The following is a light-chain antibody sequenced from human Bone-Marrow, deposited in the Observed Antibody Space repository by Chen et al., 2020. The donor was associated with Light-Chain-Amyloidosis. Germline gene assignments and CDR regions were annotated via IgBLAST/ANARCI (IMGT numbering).Light chain of an antibody. CDR1: QSLLHSDGKTY. V-gene: IGKV2D-29*01. Sequence: DIVMTQTPLSLSVTPGQPASISCKSSQSLLHSDGKTYLYWYLQKPGQPPQLLIYEVSNRFSGVPDRFSGSGSGTDFTLTISGLQAEDVAIYYCQQYYGAPLTFGGGTKVEIK. J-gene: IGKJ4*01. CDR2: EVS. CDR3: QQYYGAPLT.